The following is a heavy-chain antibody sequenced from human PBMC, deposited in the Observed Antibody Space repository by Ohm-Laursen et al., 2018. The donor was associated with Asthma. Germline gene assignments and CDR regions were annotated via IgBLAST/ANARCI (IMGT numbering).Heavy chain of an antibody. Sequence: SSVKVSCKVSGGTFSSYAISWVRQAPGQGLEWMGGIIPIFGIANYAQKFQGRVTITADKSTSTAYMELRSLRSDDTAVYYCARVGEPGIAAAGTFGYWGQGTLVTVSS. CDR3: ARVGEPGIAAAGTFGY. J-gene: IGHJ4*02. D-gene: IGHD6-13*01. CDR1: GGTFSSYA. V-gene: IGHV1-69*17. CDR2: IIPIFGIA.